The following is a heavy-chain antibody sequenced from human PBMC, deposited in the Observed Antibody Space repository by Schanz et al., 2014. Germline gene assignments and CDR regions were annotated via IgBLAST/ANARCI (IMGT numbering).Heavy chain of an antibody. D-gene: IGHD1-1*01. V-gene: IGHV3-23*01. CDR3: VRDVSWNIDY. J-gene: IGHJ4*02. CDR1: GFTFSSYA. CDR2: ISGGGGGYR. Sequence: EVQLLESGGGLVQPGGSLRLSCAVSGFTFSSYAMSWVRQAPGKGLEWVSTISGGGGGYRPYADSVKGRFTVSRDNTKSTLYLQMNTLRGEDTALYYCVRDVSWNIDYWGQGALVTVSS.